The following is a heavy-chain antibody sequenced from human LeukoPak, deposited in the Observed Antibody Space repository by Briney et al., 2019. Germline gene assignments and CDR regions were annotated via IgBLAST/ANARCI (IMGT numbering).Heavy chain of an antibody. Sequence: QPGGSLRLSCAASGFTFSSYAMTWVRQAPGKGPEWVSAIGGGGGSTYYADSVKGRFTISRDNSKSTLYLDMNSLRAEDTAVYYCAKAKSGSSFFDYWGQGTLVTVSS. V-gene: IGHV3-23*01. J-gene: IGHJ4*02. D-gene: IGHD1-26*01. CDR1: GFTFSSYA. CDR2: IGGGGGST. CDR3: AKAKSGSSFFDY.